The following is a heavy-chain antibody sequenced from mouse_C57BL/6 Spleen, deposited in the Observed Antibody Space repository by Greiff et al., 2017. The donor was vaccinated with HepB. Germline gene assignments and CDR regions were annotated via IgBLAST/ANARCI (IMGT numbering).Heavy chain of an antibody. Sequence: VQLQQPGAELVKPGASVKMSCKASGYTFTSYWITWVKQRPGQGLEWIGDIYPGSGSTNYNEKFKSKATLTVDTSSSTAYMQLSSLTSEDSAVYYCAKEGGIDYDDAMDYWGQGTSVTVSS. J-gene: IGHJ4*01. V-gene: IGHV1-55*01. CDR2: IYPGSGST. CDR1: GYTFTSYW. CDR3: AKEGGIDYDDAMDY. D-gene: IGHD2-4*01.